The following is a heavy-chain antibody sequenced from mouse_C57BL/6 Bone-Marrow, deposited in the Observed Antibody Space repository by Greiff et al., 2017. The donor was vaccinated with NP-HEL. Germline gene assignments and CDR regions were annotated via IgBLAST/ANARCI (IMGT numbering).Heavy chain of an antibody. CDR1: GYTFTSYG. CDR3: ARSEAGGWYFDV. CDR2: IYPRSGNT. V-gene: IGHV1-81*01. D-gene: IGHD4-1*01. Sequence: VQLQQSGAELARPGASVKLSCKASGYTFTSYGISWVKQRTGQGLEWIGEIYPRSGNTYYNEKFKGKATLTADHSSSPAYMELRSLTSEDSSGYVCARSEAGGWYFDVWGKGTTVTVSS. J-gene: IGHJ1*03.